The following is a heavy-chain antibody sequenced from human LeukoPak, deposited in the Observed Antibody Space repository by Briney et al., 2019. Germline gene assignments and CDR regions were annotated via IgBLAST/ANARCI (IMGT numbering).Heavy chain of an antibody. J-gene: IGHJ5*02. D-gene: IGHD3-3*01. Sequence: GASVKVSCKASGGTFSSYTISWVRQAPGQGLEWMGRIIPILGIANYAQKFQGRVTITADKSTSTAYMELSSLRSEPTALYYCARLHSTNCWSGYPRRWFDPWRQDPLVTVSS. CDR3: ARLHSTNCWSGYPRRWFDP. CDR2: IIPILGIA. CDR1: GGTFSSYT. V-gene: IGHV1-69*02.